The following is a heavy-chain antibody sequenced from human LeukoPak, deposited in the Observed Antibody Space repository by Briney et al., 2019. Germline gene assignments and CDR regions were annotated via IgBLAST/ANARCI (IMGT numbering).Heavy chain of an antibody. Sequence: PGGSLRLSCAASGFTFSSYAMHWVRQVPGKGLEWVAVISYDGSNKYYADSVKGRFTISRDNSENALYLQMNNLRTEDTAVYFCVKGGTADRVGWTHWGQGSLVTVFS. CDR2: ISYDGSNK. CDR3: VKGGTADRVGWTH. D-gene: IGHD7-27*01. J-gene: IGHJ4*02. V-gene: IGHV3-30-3*01. CDR1: GFTFSSYA.